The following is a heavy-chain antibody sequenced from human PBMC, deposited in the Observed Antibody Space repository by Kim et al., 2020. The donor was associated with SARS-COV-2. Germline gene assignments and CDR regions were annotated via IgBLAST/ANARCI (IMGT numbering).Heavy chain of an antibody. CDR1: GYTFSRYG. CDR3: ARGLMDV. J-gene: IGHJ6*02. CDR2: IHVGNGHT. V-gene: IGHV1-3*01. Sequence: ASVKVSCKTSGYTFSRYGIHWVRQAPGQGLEWMGWIHVGNGHTQYSQNFQDRVTITGDTSASTAYMEVSSLTSEDTAVYYCARGLMDVWGQGTTVIVSS.